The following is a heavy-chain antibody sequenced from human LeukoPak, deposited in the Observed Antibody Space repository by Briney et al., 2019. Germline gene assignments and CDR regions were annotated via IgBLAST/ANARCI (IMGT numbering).Heavy chain of an antibody. Sequence: ASVKVSCKASGYTFTGYYMHWVRQAPGQGLEWMGWINPNSGNTGYAQKFQGRVTMTRNTAITTAYMELSSLRSEDTAVYYCARADGSYEGVDYWGQGTLVTVSS. J-gene: IGHJ4*02. V-gene: IGHV1-8*02. CDR3: ARADGSYEGVDY. CDR1: GYTFTGYY. CDR2: INPNSGNT. D-gene: IGHD1-26*01.